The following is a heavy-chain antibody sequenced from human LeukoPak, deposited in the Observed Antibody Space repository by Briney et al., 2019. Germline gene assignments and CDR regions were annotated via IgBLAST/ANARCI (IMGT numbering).Heavy chain of an antibody. J-gene: IGHJ4*02. CDR3: ARGESAMVRGVLDC. Sequence: QPGGSLRLSCAASGFTFRNYQMNWVRQAPGKGLEWVSAISGSGGSTYYADSVKGRFTISRDNSKNTLYLQMNSLRAEDTAVYYCARGESAMVRGVLDCWGQGTLVTVSS. D-gene: IGHD3-10*01. CDR1: GFTFRNYQ. V-gene: IGHV3-23*01. CDR2: ISGSGGST.